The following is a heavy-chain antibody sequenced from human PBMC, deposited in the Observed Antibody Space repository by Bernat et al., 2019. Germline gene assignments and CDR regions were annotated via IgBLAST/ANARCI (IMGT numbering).Heavy chain of an antibody. D-gene: IGHD3-10*01. CDR1: GFTFSSYG. CDR2: ISYDGSNK. Sequence: QVQLVESGGGVVQPGRSLRLSCAASGFTFSSYGMHWVRQAPGKGLEWVAVISYDGSNKYYADSVKGRFTISRDNSKNTLYLQMNSLRAEDTAVYYCAKDDGFRWFGGDYWGQGTLVTVSS. J-gene: IGHJ4*02. CDR3: AKDDGFRWFGGDY. V-gene: IGHV3-30*18.